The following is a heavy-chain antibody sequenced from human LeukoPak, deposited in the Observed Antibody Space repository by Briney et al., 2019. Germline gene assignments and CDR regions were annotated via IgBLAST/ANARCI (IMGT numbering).Heavy chain of an antibody. D-gene: IGHD5-18*01. J-gene: IGHJ3*02. CDR1: GFTFSSYW. Sequence: GGSLRLSCAASGFTFSSYWMSWVRQAPGKGLEWVANIKQDGSEKYYVDSVKGRFTISRDNAKNSLYLQMNSLRAEDTAVYYCARDQSDTAMVISDAFDIWGQGTMVTVSS. CDR2: IKQDGSEK. V-gene: IGHV3-7*01. CDR3: ARDQSDTAMVISDAFDI.